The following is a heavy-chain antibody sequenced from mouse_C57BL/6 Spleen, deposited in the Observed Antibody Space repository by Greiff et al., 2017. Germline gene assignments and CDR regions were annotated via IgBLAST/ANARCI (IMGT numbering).Heavy chain of an antibody. Sequence: EVQLQQSGAELVKPGASVKLSCTASGFNIKDYYMNWVKQRTEQGLEWIGRIDPEDGETKYDPKFKGKATITADTSSNTADLQLSSLTSEDTAVYYCARYDYEKTYFDYWGQGTTLTVSS. D-gene: IGHD2-4*01. CDR2: IDPEDGET. CDR3: ARYDYEKTYFDY. V-gene: IGHV14-2*01. CDR1: GFNIKDYY. J-gene: IGHJ2*01.